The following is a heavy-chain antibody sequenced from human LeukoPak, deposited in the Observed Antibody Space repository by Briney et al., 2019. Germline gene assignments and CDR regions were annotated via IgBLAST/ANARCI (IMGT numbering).Heavy chain of an antibody. Sequence: GGSLRLSCAASGFTFDDYAMHWVRQAPGKGLEWVSGISWNSGSIGYADSVKGRFTISRDNAKNSLYLQMNSLRVEDTAVYYCARARTGTRNAFDIWGQGTMVTVSS. CDR3: ARARTGTRNAFDI. J-gene: IGHJ3*02. V-gene: IGHV3-9*01. CDR2: ISWNSGSI. CDR1: GFTFDDYA. D-gene: IGHD1-1*01.